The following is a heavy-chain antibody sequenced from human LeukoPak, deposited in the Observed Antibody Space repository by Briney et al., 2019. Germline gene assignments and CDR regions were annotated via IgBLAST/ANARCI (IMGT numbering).Heavy chain of an antibody. D-gene: IGHD1-26*01. CDR1: GFTFSSYA. V-gene: IGHV3-30*04. CDR2: ISYDGSNK. CDR3: ARISHSGSLDMHFDI. Sequence: GGSLRLSCAASGFTFSSYAMHWVRQAPGKGLEWVAVISYDGSNKYYADSVKGRFTISRDNSKNTLYLQMNSLRAEDTAVYYCARISHSGSLDMHFDIWGQGTMVTVSS. J-gene: IGHJ3*02.